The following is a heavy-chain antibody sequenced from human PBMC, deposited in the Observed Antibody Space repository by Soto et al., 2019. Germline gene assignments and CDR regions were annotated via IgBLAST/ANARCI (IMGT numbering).Heavy chain of an antibody. J-gene: IGHJ4*02. CDR2: ISGSGGGT. CDR3: AKGLYSSGWSRGFDY. CDR1: GFTFSSYA. D-gene: IGHD6-19*01. Sequence: EVQLLESGGGLVQPGGSLRLSCAASGFTFSSYAMSWVRQAPGKGLEWVSGISGSGGGTYYADSVKGRFTISRDNSKNTLYLQRNSLRDGDTAVYYCAKGLYSSGWSRGFDYWGQGTLVTVSS. V-gene: IGHV3-23*01.